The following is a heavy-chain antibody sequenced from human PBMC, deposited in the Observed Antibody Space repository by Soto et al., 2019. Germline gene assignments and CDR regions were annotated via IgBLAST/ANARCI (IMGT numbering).Heavy chain of an antibody. J-gene: IGHJ5*02. CDR2: IIPIFGTA. CDR3: ARGTPIVVVPAAIEGADNWFDP. D-gene: IGHD2-2*02. CDR1: GGTFSSYA. Sequence: SVKVSCKASGGTFSSYAISWVRQAPGQGLEWMGGIIPIFGTANYAQKFQGRVTITADESTSTAYMELSSLRSEDTAVYYCARGTPIVVVPAAIEGADNWFDPRGQGTLVTV. V-gene: IGHV1-69*13.